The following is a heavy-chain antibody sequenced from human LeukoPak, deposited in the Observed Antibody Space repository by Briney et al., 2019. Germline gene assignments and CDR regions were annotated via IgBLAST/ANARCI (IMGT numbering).Heavy chain of an antibody. Sequence: PGGSLRLSCAASGFTFSSYWMRWVRQAPGKGLEWVANIKQDGSEKYYVDSVKGRFTISRDNAKSSLYLQMNSLRAEDTAVYYCARGLVGAPLRYWGQGTLVTVSS. D-gene: IGHD1-26*01. CDR3: ARGLVGAPLRY. V-gene: IGHV3-7*01. CDR2: IKQDGSEK. CDR1: GFTFSSYW. J-gene: IGHJ4*02.